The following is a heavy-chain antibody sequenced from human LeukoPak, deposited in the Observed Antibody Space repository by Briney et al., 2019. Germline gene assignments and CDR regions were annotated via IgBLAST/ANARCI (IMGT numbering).Heavy chain of an antibody. D-gene: IGHD1-26*01. Sequence: ASVKVSCKASGYTFTSYGISWVRQAPGQGLEWMGWISAYNGNTNYAQKFQGRVTMTRNTSISTAYLELSSLRPEDTAIYYCVTGAPWDWGQGTLIAVS. CDR3: VTGAPWD. V-gene: IGHV1-18*01. CDR1: GYTFTSYG. CDR2: ISAYNGNT. J-gene: IGHJ4*02.